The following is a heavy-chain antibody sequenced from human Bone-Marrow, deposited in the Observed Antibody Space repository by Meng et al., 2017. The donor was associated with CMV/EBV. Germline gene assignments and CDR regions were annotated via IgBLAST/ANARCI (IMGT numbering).Heavy chain of an antibody. CDR1: GFTFSSYA. Sequence: GESLKISCAASGFTFSSYAMNWVRQAPGKGLEWVSVISGRGDSTYFADSVKGRFTISRDNSKKTLFLQMNSLRAEDTAIYYCAKAAMGYYFYGLDVWGQGTTVTVSS. CDR2: ISGRGDST. J-gene: IGHJ6*02. CDR3: AKAAMGYYFYGLDV. D-gene: IGHD2-2*01. V-gene: IGHV3-23*01.